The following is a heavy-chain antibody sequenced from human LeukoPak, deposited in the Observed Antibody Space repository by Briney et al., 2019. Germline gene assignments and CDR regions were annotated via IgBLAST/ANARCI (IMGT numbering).Heavy chain of an antibody. Sequence: PGGSLRLSCAASGYTFSSYAMSWVRQAPGKGLEWVSAITGSGGSTYYTDSVKGRFTISRDNSKNTLYVQMNTLRAEDTAVYYCAKWGDYDILTVYYDSDCWGQGTLVTVS. CDR1: GYTFSSYA. D-gene: IGHD3-9*01. J-gene: IGHJ4*02. CDR3: AKWGDYDILTVYYDSDC. V-gene: IGHV3-23*01. CDR2: ITGSGGST.